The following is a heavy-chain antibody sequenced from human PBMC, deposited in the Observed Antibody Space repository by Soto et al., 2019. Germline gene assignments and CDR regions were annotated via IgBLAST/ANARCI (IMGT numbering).Heavy chain of an antibody. CDR3: ARGYYDSTGYYLSRSPDYWYFDL. CDR1: AFTFSSHA. CDR2: ISSNGGGT. D-gene: IGHD3-22*01. V-gene: IGHV3-64*01. J-gene: IGHJ2*01. Sequence: PGGSLRLSCAASAFTFSSHAMHWVRQAPGKGLEYVSAISSNGGGTYYANSVKGRFTISRDNSKNTLYLQMGSLRAEDTAVYYCARGYYDSTGYYLSRSPDYWYFDLWGRGAPVTVSS.